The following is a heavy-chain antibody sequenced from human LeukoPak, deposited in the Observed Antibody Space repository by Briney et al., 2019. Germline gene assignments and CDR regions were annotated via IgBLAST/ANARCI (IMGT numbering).Heavy chain of an antibody. J-gene: IGHJ4*02. CDR1: GFTFTSSA. Sequence: SVKVSCKASGFTFTSSAVQWVRQARGQRLEWIGWIVVGSGNTNYAQKFQERVTITRDMSTSTAYMELSSLRSGDTAVYYCAAVPAAIGAFDYWGQGTLVTVSS. V-gene: IGHV1-58*01. D-gene: IGHD2-2*01. CDR3: AAVPAAIGAFDY. CDR2: IVVGSGNT.